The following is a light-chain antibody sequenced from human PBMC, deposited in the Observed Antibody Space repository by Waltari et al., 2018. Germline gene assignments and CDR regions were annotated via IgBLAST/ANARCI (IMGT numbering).Light chain of an antibody. J-gene: IGLJ2*01. CDR1: SSNLGVNS. V-gene: IGLV1-44*01. CDR2: SNS. CDR3: AAWDSNVNAWL. Sequence: QSVLTQSPSASATPGPRVTISCSGSSSNLGVNSVTWYPHVPGAAPRLLIYSNSRRPSGVPDRFSGSKSGTSASLAISGLQSDDEADYYCAAWDSNVNAWLFGGGTKVTVL.